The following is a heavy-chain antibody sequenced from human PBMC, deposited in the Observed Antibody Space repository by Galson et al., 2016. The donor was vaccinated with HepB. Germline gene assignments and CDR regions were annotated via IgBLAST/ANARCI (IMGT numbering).Heavy chain of an antibody. V-gene: IGHV4-59*02. CDR1: GVSVTSHY. J-gene: IGHJ5*02. Sequence: SETLSLTCSVSGVSVTSHYWSWIRLAPGKGLEWIAYVFHTGSTTYNPSLNNRVTISLDASMNRFSLELVSVSAADTAVYYCARGGGSPYHDHEFDNWGQGTLVTVSS. CDR3: ARGGGSPYHDHEFDN. D-gene: IGHD1-14*01. CDR2: VFHTGST.